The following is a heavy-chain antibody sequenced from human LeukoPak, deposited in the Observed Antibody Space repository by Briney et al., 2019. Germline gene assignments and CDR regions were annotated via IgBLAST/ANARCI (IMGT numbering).Heavy chain of an antibody. CDR1: GFTFSSHA. CDR2: ISGSGGST. CDR3: AKDSQQLVHPGAFDI. D-gene: IGHD6-13*01. J-gene: IGHJ3*02. Sequence: GGSLRLSCAASGFTFSSHAMSWVRQAPGKGLEWVSAISGSGGSTYYADSVKGRFTISRDNSKNTLYLQMNSLRAEDTAVYYCAKDSQQLVHPGAFDIWGQGTMVTVSS. V-gene: IGHV3-23*01.